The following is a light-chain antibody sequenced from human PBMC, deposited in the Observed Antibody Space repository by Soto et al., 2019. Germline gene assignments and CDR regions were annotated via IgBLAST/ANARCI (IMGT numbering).Light chain of an antibody. Sequence: EIVLTQSPGTLSLSPGERATLSCRASQSVNSNFFAWYQQKPGQAPRLLIYGVSTRATGIPDRFGGSGSGTDFALTISGLEPEDVAIYYCQQYGSSPRSFGEGTKVEIK. CDR1: QSVNSNF. J-gene: IGKJ2*03. CDR3: QQYGSSPRS. CDR2: GVS. V-gene: IGKV3-20*01.